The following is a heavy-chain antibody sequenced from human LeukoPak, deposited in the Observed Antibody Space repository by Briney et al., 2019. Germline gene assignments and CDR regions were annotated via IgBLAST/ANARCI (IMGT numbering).Heavy chain of an antibody. CDR3: ARDRDGNWFDP. CDR2: ISGSGGST. Sequence: GGSLRLSCAASGFTFSSYAMSWVRQAPGKGLEWVSAISGSGGSTYYADSVKGRFTISRDNAKNSLYLQMNSLRAEDTAVYYCARDRDGNWFDPWGQGTLVTVSS. CDR1: GFTFSSYA. J-gene: IGHJ5*02. V-gene: IGHV3-23*01.